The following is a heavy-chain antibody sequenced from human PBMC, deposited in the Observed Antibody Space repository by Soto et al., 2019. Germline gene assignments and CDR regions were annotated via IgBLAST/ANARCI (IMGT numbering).Heavy chain of an antibody. Sequence: GESLKISCKASGYAFTDYWIAWVRRMPGKGLEWMGLIYPGDSNVRYGPSFQGQVTFSADRSITTAYLHWNSLKASDTAMYYCARQGNTAYGGNWLGPLGQGTLVTVSS. CDR2: IYPGDSNV. D-gene: IGHD4-17*01. V-gene: IGHV5-51*01. CDR1: GYAFTDYW. CDR3: ARQGNTAYGGNWLGP. J-gene: IGHJ5*02.